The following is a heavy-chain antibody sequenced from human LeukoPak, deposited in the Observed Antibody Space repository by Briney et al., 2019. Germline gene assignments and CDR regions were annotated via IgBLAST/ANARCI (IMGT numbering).Heavy chain of an antibody. CDR2: INPNSGGT. D-gene: IGHD3-3*01. Sequence: ASVKVSCKASGYTFTGYYMHWVRQAPGQGLEWMGWINPNSGGTNYAQKFQGRVTMTRDTSISTAYMELSRLRSDDTAVYYCARTYYDFWSGQAFDYWGQGTLVTVSS. CDR1: GYTFTGYY. CDR3: ARTYYDFWSGQAFDY. J-gene: IGHJ4*02. V-gene: IGHV1-2*02.